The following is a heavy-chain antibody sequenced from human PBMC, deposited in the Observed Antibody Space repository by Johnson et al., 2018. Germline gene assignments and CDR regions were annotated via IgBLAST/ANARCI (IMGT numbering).Heavy chain of an antibody. Sequence: QVRLVESGGGVVQPGSSVKVSCKASGGTFSSYTISWVRQAPGQGLEWMGRIIPILGIANYAQKFQGRVTITADKSTSTAYMELSSLRSEDTAVYYCASPRTGSDGYNYGFDYWGQGTLVTVSS. CDR1: GGTFSSYT. V-gene: IGHV1-69*09. CDR3: ASPRTGSDGYNYGFDY. D-gene: IGHD5-24*01. CDR2: IIPILGIA. J-gene: IGHJ4*02.